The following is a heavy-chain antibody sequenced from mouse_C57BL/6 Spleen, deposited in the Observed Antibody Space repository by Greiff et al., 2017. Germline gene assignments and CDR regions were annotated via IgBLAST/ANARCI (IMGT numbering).Heavy chain of an antibody. J-gene: IGHJ3*01. Sequence: QVQLQQPGAELVRPGSSVKLSCKASGYTFTSYWMHWVKQRPIQGLEWIGNIDPSDSETHYNQKFKGKATLTVDESSSTAYMQLSSLTSEDSAVYYCARDDDGPPFAYWGQGTLVTVSA. CDR1: GYTFTSYW. CDR2: IDPSDSET. V-gene: IGHV1-52*01. D-gene: IGHD2-3*01. CDR3: ARDDDGPPFAY.